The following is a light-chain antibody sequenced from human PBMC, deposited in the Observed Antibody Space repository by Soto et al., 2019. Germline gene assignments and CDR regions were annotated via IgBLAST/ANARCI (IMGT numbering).Light chain of an antibody. Sequence: SPTQPRPVSGAPGPAVTISRPGTSIDVGGYNYVSWYQQHPGKAPKFIIFDVNRRPSEVPDRFSGSKSGNTASLTISGLQAEDEADYYCCSYTGTSYVFGTGTKVTVL. J-gene: IGLJ1*01. CDR1: SIDVGGYNY. CDR3: CSYTGTSYV. V-gene: IGLV2-11*01. CDR2: DVN.